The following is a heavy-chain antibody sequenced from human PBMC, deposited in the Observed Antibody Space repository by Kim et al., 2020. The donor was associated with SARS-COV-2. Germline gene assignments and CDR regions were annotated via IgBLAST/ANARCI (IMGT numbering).Heavy chain of an antibody. J-gene: IGHJ4*02. D-gene: IGHD6-6*01. V-gene: IGHV6-1*01. CDR3: ARANIAARDFDY. Sequence: NNYQEPVKSRTTINPDTSKNQFSLQLTSVTPEDTAVYYCARANIAARDFDYWGQGTLVTVSS. CDR2: N.